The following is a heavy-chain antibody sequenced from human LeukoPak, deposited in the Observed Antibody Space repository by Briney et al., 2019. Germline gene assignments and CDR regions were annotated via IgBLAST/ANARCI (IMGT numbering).Heavy chain of an antibody. Sequence: GGSLRLSCSASGFTFNNYAMHWVRQSPGKGLEYVSTISGNGGGTYYADSVKGRFTISRDNSKNTLYLQMNSLRAEDTAVYYCARDRAYSHGFAYYFEYWGQGTLVTVSS. D-gene: IGHD5-18*01. V-gene: IGHV3-64*04. CDR2: ISGNGGGT. CDR1: GFTFNNYA. J-gene: IGHJ4*02. CDR3: ARDRAYSHGFAYYFEY.